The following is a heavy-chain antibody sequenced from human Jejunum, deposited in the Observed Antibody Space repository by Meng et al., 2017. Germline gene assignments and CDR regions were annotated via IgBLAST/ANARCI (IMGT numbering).Heavy chain of an antibody. V-gene: IGHV1-69*01. CDR2: IIPIFGTA. D-gene: IGHD4-23*01. Sequence: QVQLVQSGAEVKKPGSSVKVSCKASGYTFSSHYVHWVRQAPGQGLEWMGGIIPIFGTANYAQKFQGRVTITADESTSTAYMEFSSLRSEDTAVYYCARPNSGGNTYYFDYWGQGTLVTVSS. J-gene: IGHJ4*02. CDR3: ARPNSGGNTYYFDY. CDR1: GYTFSSHY.